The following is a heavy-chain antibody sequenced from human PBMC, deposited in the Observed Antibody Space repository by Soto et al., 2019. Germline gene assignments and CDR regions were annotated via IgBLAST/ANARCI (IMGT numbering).Heavy chain of an antibody. CDR2: ISTDNGNT. CDR1: GYTFTSSG. Sequence: ASVKVSCKASGYTFTSSGISWVRQAPGQGLEWLGWISTDNGNTNYAQHLKGRVSLTTDTSTSTAYMDLRILRSDDTAVYYCARDQGITTFGVYSMYYYGMDVWGQ. CDR3: ARDQGITTFGVYSMYYYGMDV. D-gene: IGHD3-3*01. J-gene: IGHJ6*02. V-gene: IGHV1-18*01.